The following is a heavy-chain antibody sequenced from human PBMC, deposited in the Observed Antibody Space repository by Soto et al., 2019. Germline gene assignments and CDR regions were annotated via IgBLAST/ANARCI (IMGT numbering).Heavy chain of an antibody. J-gene: IGHJ6*02. CDR3: ARTDRDFYGLDV. V-gene: IGHV3-13*05. CDR1: GFTFRNYD. Sequence: EVQLVESGGGLVQPGGSLRLSCEASGFTFRNYDMHWVRQGTGKGLEWVSGISAAGDPDYADSVEGRFTISRENAQNSFFPQMNSLRVGDMAVYYCARTDRDFYGLDVWGQGTTVIVSS. CDR2: ISAAGDP.